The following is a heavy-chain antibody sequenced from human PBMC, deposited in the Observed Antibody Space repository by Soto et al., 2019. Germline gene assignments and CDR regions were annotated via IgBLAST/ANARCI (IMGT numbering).Heavy chain of an antibody. D-gene: IGHD6-6*01. V-gene: IGHV1-3*01. CDR1: GYTFTGYA. CDR2: INAGNGNT. Sequence: ASVKVSCKASGYTFTGYAMHWVRQAPGQRLEWMGWINAGNGNTKYSQKFQGWVTMTRDTSISTAYMELSRLRSDDTAVYYCAREPVHHYYYYYGMDVWGQGTTVTVSS. J-gene: IGHJ6*02. CDR3: AREPVHHYYYYYGMDV.